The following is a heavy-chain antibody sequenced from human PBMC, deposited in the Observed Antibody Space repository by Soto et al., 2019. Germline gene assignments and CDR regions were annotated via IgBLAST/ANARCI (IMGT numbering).Heavy chain of an antibody. CDR1: GFTFSTYA. D-gene: IGHD4-17*01. CDR3: AKDRYGDYGGIDY. CDR2: ITGSGGST. Sequence: GGSLRLSCAASGFTFSTYAMIWVRQAPGKGLEWVSVITGSGGSTYYADSVKGRFTISRDTSKNTLFLQMNSLGAEDTAVYYCAKDRYGDYGGIDYWGQGTMVTVSS. V-gene: IGHV3-23*01. J-gene: IGHJ4*02.